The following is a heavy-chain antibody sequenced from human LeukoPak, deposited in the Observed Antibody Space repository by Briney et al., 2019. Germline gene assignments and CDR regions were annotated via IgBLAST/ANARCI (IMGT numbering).Heavy chain of an antibody. J-gene: IGHJ4*02. Sequence: ASVKVSCKASGYAFSDNYMHWVRQAPGQGLEWMGWINPKTGVTDYAQKFQGRVTVTRNKSISTVYMDLYGLRSDDTAVYYCARGGGSSGYPDSWGQGTLVTVSS. CDR3: ARGGGSSGYPDS. V-gene: IGHV1-2*02. CDR2: INPKTGVT. CDR1: GYAFSDNY. D-gene: IGHD3-22*01.